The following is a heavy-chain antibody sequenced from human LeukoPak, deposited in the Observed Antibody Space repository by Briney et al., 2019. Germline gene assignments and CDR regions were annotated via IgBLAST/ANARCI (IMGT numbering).Heavy chain of an antibody. J-gene: IGHJ4*02. D-gene: IGHD1-1*01. CDR1: GFTFSSYA. V-gene: IGHV3-23*01. Sequence: GGSLRLSCAASGFTFSSYAMSWVRQAPGKGLEWVSAISGSGGSTYYADSVKGRFTISRDNSKNTLYLQLNNLRVEDTAIYYCAKANWVSNADAVWWGQGTQVTVSS. CDR3: AKANWVSNADAVW. CDR2: ISGSGGST.